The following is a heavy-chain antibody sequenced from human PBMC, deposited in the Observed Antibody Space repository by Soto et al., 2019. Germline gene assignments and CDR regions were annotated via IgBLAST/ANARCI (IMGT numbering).Heavy chain of an antibody. CDR3: ARPSGSYDYYYYGMDV. J-gene: IGHJ6*02. V-gene: IGHV4-39*01. CDR1: GDSIIGIYH. CDR2: IYYSGST. D-gene: IGHD1-26*01. Sequence: SETLSLTCAVSGDSIIGIYHWGWIRQPPGKGLEWIGSIYYSGSTYYNPSLKSRVTISVDTSKNQFSLKLSSVTAADTAVYYCARPSGSYDYYYYGMDVWGQGTTVTVSS.